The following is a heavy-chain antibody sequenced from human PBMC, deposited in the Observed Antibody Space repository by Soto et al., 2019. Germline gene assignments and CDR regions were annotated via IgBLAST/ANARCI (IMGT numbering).Heavy chain of an antibody. D-gene: IGHD3-22*01. CDR2: TYYRSKWYN. V-gene: IGHV6-1*01. Sequence: SQTLSLTCAISGDSVSSNSAAWNWIRQSPSRGLEWLGRTYYRSKWYNDYAVSVKSRITINPDTSKNQFSLKLSSVTAADTAVYYCARLVYDSSGCRPGWGQGTMVTVSS. CDR1: GDSVSSNSAA. CDR3: ARLVYDSSGCRPG. J-gene: IGHJ4*02.